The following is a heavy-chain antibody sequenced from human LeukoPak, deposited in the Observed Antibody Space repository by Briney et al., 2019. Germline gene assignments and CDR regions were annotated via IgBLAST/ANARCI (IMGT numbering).Heavy chain of an antibody. J-gene: IGHJ5*02. V-gene: IGHV3-30*18. CDR3: AKDHSSSWYSVFDP. D-gene: IGHD6-13*01. CDR2: ISYDGSNK. CDR1: GFTFSSYG. Sequence: PGGSLRLSCAASGFTFSSYGMHWVRQAPGKGLEWVAVISYDGSNKYYADSVKGRFTISRDNSKNTLYQQMNSLRAEDTAVYYCAKDHSSSWYSVFDPWGQGTLVTVSS.